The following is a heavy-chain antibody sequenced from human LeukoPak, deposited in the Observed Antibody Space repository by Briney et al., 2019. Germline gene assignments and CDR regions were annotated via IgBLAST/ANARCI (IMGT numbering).Heavy chain of an antibody. CDR2: INHSGST. J-gene: IGHJ4*02. CDR3: ARQWLVSPLFDY. Sequence: SETLSLTCTVSGGSISSYYWSWTRQPPGKGLEWIGEINHSGSTNYNPSLRSRVTVSVHTSKNQLSLKLSSVTAADTAVYYCARQWLVSPLFDYWGQGTLVTVSS. V-gene: IGHV4-34*01. D-gene: IGHD6-19*01. CDR1: GGSISSYY.